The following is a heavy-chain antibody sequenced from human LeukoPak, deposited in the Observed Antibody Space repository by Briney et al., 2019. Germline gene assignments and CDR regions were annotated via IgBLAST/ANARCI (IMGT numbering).Heavy chain of an antibody. V-gene: IGHV3-23*01. CDR3: ARDWSALVAGRDS. D-gene: IGHD5-18*01. CDR1: GFTFSSYA. CDR2: ISGSGGST. Sequence: GGSLRLSCAASGFTFSSYAMSWVRQAPGKGLEWVSAISGSGGSTYYADSVKGRFTISRDNSKNTLYLQMNSLRAEDTALYYCARDWSALVAGRDSWGQGTLVTVSS. J-gene: IGHJ4*02.